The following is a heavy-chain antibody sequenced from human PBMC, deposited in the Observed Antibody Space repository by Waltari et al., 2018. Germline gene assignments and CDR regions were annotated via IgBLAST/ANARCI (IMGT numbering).Heavy chain of an antibody. J-gene: IGHJ4*02. Sequence: QLQLVQSGAEVKKPGASVKVSCKGSGFIFSNYGITWVRQAPGQGLEWMGWISASNGNTNYEQKFQGRVTMTTDTSTSTAYMELRSLRSDDTAVYYCARDDVDSSSFGGFWGQGTLVTVSS. CDR3: ARDDVDSSSFGGF. D-gene: IGHD6-13*01. V-gene: IGHV1-18*01. CDR2: ISASNGNT. CDR1: GFIFSNYG.